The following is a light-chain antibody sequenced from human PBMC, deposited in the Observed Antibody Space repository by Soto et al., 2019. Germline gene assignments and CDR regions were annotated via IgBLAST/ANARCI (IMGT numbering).Light chain of an antibody. CDR3: QQFDGSRPALT. V-gene: IGKV3-20*01. CDR2: AAS. J-gene: IGKJ2*01. Sequence: ESLLTQSPGTLSLSPGERATLSCRASQTVNSRHLNWYQHKPGQAPRLLIYAASLRAAGIPERFSGSRSGADFSLTITTRETDDSAVYYCQQFDGSRPALTFGHGPKLEI. CDR1: QTVNSRH.